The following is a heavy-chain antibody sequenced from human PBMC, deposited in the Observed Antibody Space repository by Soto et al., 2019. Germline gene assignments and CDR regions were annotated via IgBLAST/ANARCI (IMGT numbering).Heavy chain of an antibody. V-gene: IGHV3-23*01. CDR3: AKDHGGDYGDPLYFFDY. J-gene: IGHJ4*02. D-gene: IGHD4-17*01. CDR2: ISGSGATT. Sequence: PGGSLRPSCAASGFSFSSYAISWVRQAPGTGLEWVSVISGSGATTFYRESVKGRFTISRDNSKNTVYLQLNSLRAEDTALYYCAKDHGGDYGDPLYFFDYWGQGALVTVSS. CDR1: GFSFSSYA.